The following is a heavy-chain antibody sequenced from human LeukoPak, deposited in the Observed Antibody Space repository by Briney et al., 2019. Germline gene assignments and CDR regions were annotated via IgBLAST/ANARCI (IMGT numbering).Heavy chain of an antibody. CDR3: ARNSGAFDY. CDR1: SASIIGLY. Sequence: PSETLCLTCTVSSASIIGLYWSWIRQPPGERLEWIGYIYSNGSVNYNPSLKSRVTLSVDTSKNQFSLKVSSVTAADTAVYYCARNSGAFDYWGRGTLVTVSS. CDR2: IYSNGSV. D-gene: IGHD6-19*01. J-gene: IGHJ4*02. V-gene: IGHV4-59*11.